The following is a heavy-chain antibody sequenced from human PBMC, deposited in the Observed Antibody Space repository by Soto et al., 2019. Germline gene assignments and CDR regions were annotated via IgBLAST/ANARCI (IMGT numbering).Heavy chain of an antibody. CDR2: IYYSGST. V-gene: IGHV4-59*08. J-gene: IGHJ4*02. CDR3: ATTYYFAPGSAY. Sequence: QSCTVAISSNLGGHRISIKQPPGKGLEWIGYIYYSGSTNYNPSLKSRVTISVDTSKNQFSLQLSSVTAADTAVYYCATTYYFAPGSAYCGQGTLFTVS. CDR1: ISSNLGGH. D-gene: IGHD3-10*01.